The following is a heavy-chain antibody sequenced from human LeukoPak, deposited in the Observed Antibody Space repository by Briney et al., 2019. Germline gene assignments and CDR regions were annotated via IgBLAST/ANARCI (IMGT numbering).Heavy chain of an antibody. CDR2: INPNSGGT. D-gene: IGHD2-8*01. Sequence: ASVKVSCKASGYTSTGYYMHWVRQAPGQGLEWMGRINPNSGGTNYAQKFQGRVTMTRDTSISTAYMELSRLRSDDTAVYYCARAMAAPDAFDIWGQGTMVTVSS. J-gene: IGHJ3*02. CDR3: ARAMAAPDAFDI. V-gene: IGHV1-2*06. CDR1: GYTSTGYY.